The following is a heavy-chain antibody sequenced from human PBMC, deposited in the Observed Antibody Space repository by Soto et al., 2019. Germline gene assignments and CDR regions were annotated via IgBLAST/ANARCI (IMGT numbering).Heavy chain of an antibody. J-gene: IGHJ6*02. CDR3: ASVHLRFSYGIDV. V-gene: IGHV3-48*03. CDR1: GSTFSSSE. Sequence: GGSLRLSCAASGSTFSSSEMHWVRQAPGKGLEWVSYISKSGTVIYYADSVKGRFTITRDNAKNLLYLQMNSLRAEDTAVYFCASVHLRFSYGIDVWGHATSGTVSS. CDR2: ISKSGTVI. D-gene: IGHD3-3*01.